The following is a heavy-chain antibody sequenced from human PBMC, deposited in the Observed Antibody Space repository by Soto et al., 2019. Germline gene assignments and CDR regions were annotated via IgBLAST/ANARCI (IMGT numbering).Heavy chain of an antibody. Sequence: GGSLRLSCASSGFPFSSYAMSWVRHAPAKRLEWVSAISGSGGSIYYADSVKGRFTISRDNSKNTLYMQMTSLRAEDTAVYYCAKDQGPVPGKYSYGGYFDYWGKGTLVTVPQ. J-gene: IGHJ4*02. CDR3: AKDQGPVPGKYSYGGYFDY. V-gene: IGHV3-23*01. CDR1: GFPFSSYA. CDR2: ISGSGGSI. D-gene: IGHD5-18*01.